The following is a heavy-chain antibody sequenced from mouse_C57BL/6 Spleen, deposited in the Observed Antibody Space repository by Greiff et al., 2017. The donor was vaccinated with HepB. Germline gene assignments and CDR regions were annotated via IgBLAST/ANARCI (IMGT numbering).Heavy chain of an antibody. J-gene: IGHJ4*01. V-gene: IGHV1-61*01. D-gene: IGHD2-5*01. CDR1: GYTFTSYW. Sequence: QVQLQQPGAELVRPGSSVKLSCKASGYTFTSYWMDWVKQRPGQGLEWIGNIYPSDSETHYNQKFKDKATLTVDESSSTAYMQLSSLTSEDSAVYYCARALYSNYDYYAMDYWGQGTSVTVSS. CDR3: ARALYSNYDYYAMDY. CDR2: IYPSDSET.